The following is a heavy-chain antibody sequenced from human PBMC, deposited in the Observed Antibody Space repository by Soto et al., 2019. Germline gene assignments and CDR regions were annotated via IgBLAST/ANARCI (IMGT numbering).Heavy chain of an antibody. Sequence: QVQLQESGPGLVKPSQTLSLTCTVSGGSISSGDYYWSWIRQPPGKGLEWIGYIYYSGSTYYNPSLKSRVTISVDTSKNQFSLKLSAVTAADTAVYYCARDLICPNCRAADNAFDIWGQGTMVTVSS. J-gene: IGHJ3*02. CDR1: GGSISSGDYY. D-gene: IGHD6-13*01. CDR2: IYYSGST. V-gene: IGHV4-30-4*01. CDR3: ARDLICPNCRAADNAFDI.